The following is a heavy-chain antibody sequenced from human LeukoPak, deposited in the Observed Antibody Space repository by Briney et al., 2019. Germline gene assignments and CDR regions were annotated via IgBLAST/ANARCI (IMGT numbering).Heavy chain of an antibody. V-gene: IGHV4-34*01. Sequence: SETLSLTCAVFGGSFSGYYWSWIRQPPGKGLEWIGEINHSGSTNYNPSLKSRVAISVDTSKNQFSLNLSSVTAADTAVYYCARRPMVIDYWGQGTLVTVSS. CDR1: GGSFSGYY. CDR3: ARRPMVIDY. D-gene: IGHD3-10*01. J-gene: IGHJ4*02. CDR2: INHSGST.